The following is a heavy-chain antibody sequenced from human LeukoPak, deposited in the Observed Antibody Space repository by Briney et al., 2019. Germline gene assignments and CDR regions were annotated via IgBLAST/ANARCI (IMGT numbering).Heavy chain of an antibody. CDR3: ARGPWYYDSSGYYYAPLGY. CDR2: INHSGST. V-gene: IGHV4-34*01. D-gene: IGHD3-22*01. J-gene: IGHJ4*02. Sequence: SETLSLTCAVYGGSFSGYYWSWIRQPPGKGLEWIGEINHSGSTNYNPSLKSRVTISVDTSKNQFSLKLSSVTAADTAVYYCARGPWYYDSSGYYYAPLGYWGQGTLVTVSS. CDR1: GGSFSGYY.